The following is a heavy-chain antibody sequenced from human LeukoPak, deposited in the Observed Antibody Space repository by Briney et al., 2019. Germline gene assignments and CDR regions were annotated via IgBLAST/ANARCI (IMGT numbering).Heavy chain of an antibody. CDR2: ISTSSSYI. J-gene: IGHJ4*02. Sequence: GGSLRLSCAASGFTFSSYSMSWVRQAPGKGLEWVSSISTSSSYIYYADSMKGRFTISRDNARKSLYLQMNSLRAEDTAVYYCAKSGLNRFDYWGQGTLVTVSS. CDR3: AKSGLNRFDY. D-gene: IGHD2-15*01. CDR1: GFTFSSYS. V-gene: IGHV3-21*04.